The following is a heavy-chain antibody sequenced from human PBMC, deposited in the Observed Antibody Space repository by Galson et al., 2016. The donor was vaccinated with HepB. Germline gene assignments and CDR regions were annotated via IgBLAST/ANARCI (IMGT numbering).Heavy chain of an antibody. Sequence: SLRLSCAASGFTFSSYEMHWVRQAPGKGLEWLSVSYADGRTYYAESVRGRFTISRDNSKNTLFLQMNNLSAEDTAVYYCARDPGFRNGMNVWGQGTTVTVSS. J-gene: IGHJ6*02. V-gene: IGHV3-53*01. CDR3: ARDPGFRNGMNV. CDR1: GFTFSSYE. CDR2: SYADGRT.